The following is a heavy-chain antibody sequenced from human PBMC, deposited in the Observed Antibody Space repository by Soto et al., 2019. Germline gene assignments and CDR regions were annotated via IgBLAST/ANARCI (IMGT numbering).Heavy chain of an antibody. CDR3: AKDSPDIVLVVAVAGAFDI. CDR2: ISGSGGST. J-gene: IGHJ3*02. Sequence: GGSLRLSCAASGFTFSSYAMSWVRQAPGKGLEWVSAISGSGGSTYYADSVKGRFTISRDNSKNTLYLQMNSLGAEDTAVYYCAKDSPDIVLVVAVAGAFDIWGQGTMVTVSS. D-gene: IGHD2-15*01. CDR1: GFTFSSYA. V-gene: IGHV3-23*01.